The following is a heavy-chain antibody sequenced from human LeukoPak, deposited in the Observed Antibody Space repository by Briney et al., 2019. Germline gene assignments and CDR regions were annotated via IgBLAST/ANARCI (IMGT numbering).Heavy chain of an antibody. CDR3: ARVRSDYDTSGYGY. CDR1: GFTFSSYW. D-gene: IGHD3-22*01. Sequence: PGGSLRLSCAASGFTFSSYWMHWVRQAPGKGLVWVSRINSDGSSTTYADSVKGRFTISRDNAKNTLYLQMNSLRAEDTAVYYCARVRSDYDTSGYGYWGQGTLVTVSS. CDR2: INSDGSST. V-gene: IGHV3-74*01. J-gene: IGHJ4*02.